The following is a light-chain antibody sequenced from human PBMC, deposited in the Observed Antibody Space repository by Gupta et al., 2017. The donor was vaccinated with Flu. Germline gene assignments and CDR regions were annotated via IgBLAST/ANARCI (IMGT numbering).Light chain of an antibody. CDR2: GNS. Sequence: QSVLTQPPSVSGAPGQRVTIPCTGSSSNIGAGYDVHWYQQLPGTAPKLLIYGNSNRPSGVPDRFSGSKSGTSASLAITGLQAEDEADYYCQSYDSSLSASDVVFGGGTKLTVL. CDR3: QSYDSSLSASDVV. CDR1: SSNIGAGYD. V-gene: IGLV1-40*01. J-gene: IGLJ2*01.